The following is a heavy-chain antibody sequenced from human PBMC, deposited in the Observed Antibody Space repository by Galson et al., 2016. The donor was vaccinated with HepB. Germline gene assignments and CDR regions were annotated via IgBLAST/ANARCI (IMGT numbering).Heavy chain of an antibody. CDR1: GFTFSSYG. CDR2: ISYDGSNK. J-gene: IGHJ4*02. V-gene: IGHV3-30*18. D-gene: IGHD3-22*01. CDR3: AKGGDSSGYLDY. Sequence: SLRLSCAASGFTFSSYGMHWVRQAPGKGLGWVAVISYDGSNKYYADSVKGRFTISRDNSKNTLYLQMNSLRAEDTAVYYCAKGGDSSGYLDYWGQGTLVTVSS.